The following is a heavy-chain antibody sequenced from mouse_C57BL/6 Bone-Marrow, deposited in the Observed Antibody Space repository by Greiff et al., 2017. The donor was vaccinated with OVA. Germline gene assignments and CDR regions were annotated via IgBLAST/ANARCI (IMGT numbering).Heavy chain of an antibody. Sequence: QVQLQQPGAELVKPGASVKMSCKASGYTFTSYWITWVKQRPGQGLEWIGDIYPGSGSTNYNEKFKSKATLTVDTSSSTAYMQLSSLTSEDSAIYYCARGYGSSRKDYAIDYWGQGTSVTVSS. CDR2: IYPGSGST. V-gene: IGHV1-55*01. CDR3: ARGYGSSRKDYAIDY. CDR1: GYTFTSYW. D-gene: IGHD1-1*01. J-gene: IGHJ4*01.